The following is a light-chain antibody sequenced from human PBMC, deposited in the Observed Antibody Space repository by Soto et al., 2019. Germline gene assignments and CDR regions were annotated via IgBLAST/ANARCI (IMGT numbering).Light chain of an antibody. CDR1: QSISSY. CDR3: QQSYSTPGT. Sequence: DIQMTQSPSSLSASVGDRVTITCRASQSISSYLNWYQQKPGKAPKLLIYAASSLQSGVPSRFSGSGSGTDFFLTISSLQPEDFATYYCQQSYSTPGTFGGGTKV. CDR2: AAS. J-gene: IGKJ4*01. V-gene: IGKV1-39*01.